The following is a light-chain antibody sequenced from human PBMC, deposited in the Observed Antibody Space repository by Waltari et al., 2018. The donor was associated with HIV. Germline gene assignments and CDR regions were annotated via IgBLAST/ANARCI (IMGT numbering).Light chain of an antibody. CDR2: EVN. Sequence: QSALTQPPSASGSLGQSVTISCTGTSSDVGGSKYVSWYQQHPGKAPKVLISEVNKRPSGVPDRFSGSKSGNTASLTVSGLQAEDEADYYCAAWDDSLSGLFGGGTKLTVL. CDR3: AAWDDSLSGL. CDR1: SSDVGGSKY. V-gene: IGLV2-8*01. J-gene: IGLJ2*01.